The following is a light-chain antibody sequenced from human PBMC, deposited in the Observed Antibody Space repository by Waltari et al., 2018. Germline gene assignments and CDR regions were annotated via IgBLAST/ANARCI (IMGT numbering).Light chain of an antibody. J-gene: IGKJ1*01. V-gene: IGKV1-17*03. Sequence: DIQMTQSPSAMSASVGDRVTIACRASQGIGNSVAWFQHKPGKTPERLIYTVSRLQNGVPSRFSGSGSGTEFTLTISSLQPEDFATYYCLQHKTYPWTFGQGTKVEIK. CDR3: LQHKTYPWT. CDR1: QGIGNS. CDR2: TVS.